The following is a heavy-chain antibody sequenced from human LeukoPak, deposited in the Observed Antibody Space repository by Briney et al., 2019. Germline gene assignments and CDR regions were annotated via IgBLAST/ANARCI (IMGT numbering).Heavy chain of an antibody. Sequence: WASVKVSCKASGYTFTSYDINWVRQATGQGLEWMGWMNPNSGNTNYAQKLQGRVTMTTDTSTSTAYMELRSLRSDDTAVYYCARVPYCSSTSCFLFDYWGQGTLVTVSS. CDR2: MNPNSGNT. CDR3: ARVPYCSSTSCFLFDY. V-gene: IGHV1-18*01. J-gene: IGHJ4*02. D-gene: IGHD2-2*01. CDR1: GYTFTSYD.